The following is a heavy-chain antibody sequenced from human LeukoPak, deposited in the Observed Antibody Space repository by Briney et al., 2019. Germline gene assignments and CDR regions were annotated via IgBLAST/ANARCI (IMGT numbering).Heavy chain of an antibody. Sequence: GESLKISCKGSGYKFTNFWIGWVRQLSGKGLEWMGVIYPGDSETKYSPSFQGRVTISVDNSVTSVYLQWSSLKASDTAMYYCVRYGRASYRDWFDPGGQGTLVTVS. J-gene: IGHJ5*02. CDR1: GYKFTNFW. CDR2: IYPGDSET. V-gene: IGHV5-51*01. CDR3: VRYGRASYRDWFDP. D-gene: IGHD2-15*01.